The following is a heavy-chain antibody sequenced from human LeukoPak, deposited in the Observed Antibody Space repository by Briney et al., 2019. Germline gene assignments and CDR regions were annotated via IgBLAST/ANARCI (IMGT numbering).Heavy chain of an antibody. Sequence: ASVKVSCKASGYTFTGYYMHWVRQAPGQGLEWMGWINPNSGGTNYAQKFQGRVTMTRDTSISTAYMELSRLTSDDTAVYYCARDNSVGDNAWWFDPWGQGTLVTVSS. V-gene: IGHV1-2*02. D-gene: IGHD1-26*01. CDR2: INPNSGGT. CDR3: ARDNSVGDNAWWFDP. J-gene: IGHJ5*02. CDR1: GYTFTGYY.